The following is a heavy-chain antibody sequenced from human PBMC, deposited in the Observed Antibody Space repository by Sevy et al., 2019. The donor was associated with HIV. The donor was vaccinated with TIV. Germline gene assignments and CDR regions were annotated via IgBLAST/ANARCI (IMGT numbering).Heavy chain of an antibody. J-gene: IGHJ4*02. CDR2: IFTTGST. Sequence: SDTLSLTCTVSGGSISGYYWSWIRQPAGKGLEWVGRIFTTGSTNYNPSLKSRVTMSVDTSKNQFSLKLSSVTAADTAVFYCARGGYSDYGGMDYWGQGTLVTVSS. V-gene: IGHV4-4*07. CDR3: ARGGYSDYGGMDY. CDR1: GGSISGYY. D-gene: IGHD4-17*01.